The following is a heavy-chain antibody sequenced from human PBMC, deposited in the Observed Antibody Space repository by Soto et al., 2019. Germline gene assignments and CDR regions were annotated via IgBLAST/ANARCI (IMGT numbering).Heavy chain of an antibody. V-gene: IGHV1-46*01. CDR2: INPHGGST. CDR1: RDTFTSYY. D-gene: IGHD3-10*01. J-gene: IGHJ5*02. CDR3: ARSSGGNFGIIIEVTNWLAT. Sequence: ASVKVSCKAPRDTFTSYYINWVRQAPGQGLEWMGVINPHGGSTAYAQKFKGRVTLTRATSASTVYMEVSSLTSEDTAMYYCARSSGGNFGIIIEVTNWLATWGQGTLVTVSS.